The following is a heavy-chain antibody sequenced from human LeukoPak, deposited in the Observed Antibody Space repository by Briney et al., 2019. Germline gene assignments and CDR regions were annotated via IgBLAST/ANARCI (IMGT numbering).Heavy chain of an antibody. Sequence: GGSLRLSCAASGFTFNTFGMNWVRQAPGKGLEWVANINEDGSEKNYVDSVKGRFTTSRDNARNSLSLQMNSLRSEDTAVYYCATYKNQPHTLFFDFWGQGALVTVSA. CDR2: INEDGSEK. CDR1: GFTFNTFG. J-gene: IGHJ4*02. D-gene: IGHD1-1*01. CDR3: ATYKNQPHTLFFDF. V-gene: IGHV3-7*02.